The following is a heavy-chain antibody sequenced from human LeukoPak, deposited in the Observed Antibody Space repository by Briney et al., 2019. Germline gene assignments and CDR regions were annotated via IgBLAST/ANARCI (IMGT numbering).Heavy chain of an antibody. V-gene: IGHV4-61*01. D-gene: IGHD3-22*01. Sequence: SQTLSLTCNVSGVSVSDGRYYWTWIRQHPGKGLEWIGYKYYSGSTNYNPSLKSRVTISVDTSKNQFSLKLSSVTAADTAVYYCARVAPAPYYYDSSGYYPYYFDYWGQGTLVTVSS. J-gene: IGHJ4*02. CDR3: ARVAPAPYYYDSSGYYPYYFDY. CDR1: GVSVSDGRYY. CDR2: KYYSGST.